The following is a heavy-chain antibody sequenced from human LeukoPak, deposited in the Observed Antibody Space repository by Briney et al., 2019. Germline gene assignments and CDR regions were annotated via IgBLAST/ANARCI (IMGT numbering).Heavy chain of an antibody. Sequence: GGSLRLSCAASGFTFSSYDMHWVRQATGKGLEWVSAIGTAGDTYYPGSVKGRFTISRDNAKNSLYLQMNSLRAEDTALYYCAKANRAYGMDVWGQGTTVTVSS. CDR2: IGTAGDT. CDR3: AKANRAYGMDV. D-gene: IGHD1-14*01. V-gene: IGHV3-13*01. CDR1: GFTFSSYD. J-gene: IGHJ6*02.